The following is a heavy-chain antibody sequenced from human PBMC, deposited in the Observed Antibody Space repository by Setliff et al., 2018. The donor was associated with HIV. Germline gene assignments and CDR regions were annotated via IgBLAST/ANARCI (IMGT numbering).Heavy chain of an antibody. J-gene: IGHJ2*01. CDR2: INPSIVST. CDR3: TRAEYSYGYDRWDWYFDL. V-gene: IGHV1-46*01. D-gene: IGHD5-18*01. CDR1: GYKFTSYY. Sequence: ASVKVSCKASGYKFTSYYIHWVRQAPGQGLEWMGIINPSIVSTTYAEKFQGRVVMTRDTSTGTAYMELSSLRSEDTAVYYCTRAEYSYGYDRWDWYFDLWGRGTLVTVSS.